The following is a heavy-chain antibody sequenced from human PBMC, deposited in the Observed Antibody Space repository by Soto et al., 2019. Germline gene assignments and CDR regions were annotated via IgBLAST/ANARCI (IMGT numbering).Heavy chain of an antibody. J-gene: IGHJ6*02. CDR1: GFTFSSYA. CDR2: IGYDGSNK. Sequence: GGSLRLSCVASGFTFSSYAMHWVRQAPGKGLEWVAVIGYDGSNKYNADSVKGRFTISRDNSKNTVYVQMNSLRTEDTAVYYCARDLRPYSSSFGYYYAMDVWGQGTTVTVSS. D-gene: IGHD6-6*01. V-gene: IGHV3-30-3*01. CDR3: ARDLRPYSSSFGYYYAMDV.